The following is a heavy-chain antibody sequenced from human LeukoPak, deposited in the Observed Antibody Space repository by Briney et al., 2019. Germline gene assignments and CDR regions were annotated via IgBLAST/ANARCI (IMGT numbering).Heavy chain of an antibody. D-gene: IGHD5-18*01. V-gene: IGHV4-38-2*02. CDR1: GYSISSGYY. Sequence: PSETLSLTCTFSGYSISSGYYWGWIWQPPGRGLEWIGSIYHSGSTYYNPSLKSRVTISVDTSKNQFSLKLSSVTAADTAVYYCAKSSYSIFDYWGQGTLVTVSS. J-gene: IGHJ4*02. CDR3: AKSSYSIFDY. CDR2: IYHSGST.